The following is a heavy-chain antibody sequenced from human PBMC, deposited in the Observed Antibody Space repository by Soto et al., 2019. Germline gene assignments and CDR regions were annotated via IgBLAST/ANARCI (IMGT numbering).Heavy chain of an antibody. V-gene: IGHV1-18*01. CDR1: GYGFTTYG. Sequence: QVHLVQSGAEVKKPGASVKVSCKGSGYGFTTYGITWVRQAPGQGLEWIAWISAHTGKTNYAQKLQGRFTVTRDTSSITAYMELRSLRSDDTAVYYCARGRYLDYWGQGARVTVSS. J-gene: IGHJ4*02. CDR3: ARGRYLDY. CDR2: ISAHTGKT.